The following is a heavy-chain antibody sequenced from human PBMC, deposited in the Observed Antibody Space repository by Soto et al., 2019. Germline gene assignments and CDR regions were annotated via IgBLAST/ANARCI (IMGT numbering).Heavy chain of an antibody. Sequence: GSLRLSCAASGFTFSSYAMSWVRQAPGKGLEWVSVISGSDGSTYYADSVKGRFTISRDNSKNTLYLQMNSLRAEDTAVYYCAKDRERDAWYEDYWGQGTLVTVSS. V-gene: IGHV3-23*01. J-gene: IGHJ4*02. D-gene: IGHD6-13*01. CDR2: ISGSDGST. CDR3: AKDRERDAWYEDY. CDR1: GFTFSSYA.